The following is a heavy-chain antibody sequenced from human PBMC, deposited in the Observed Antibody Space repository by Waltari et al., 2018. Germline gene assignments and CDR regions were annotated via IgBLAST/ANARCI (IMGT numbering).Heavy chain of an antibody. V-gene: IGHV3-48*01. CDR2: IRGNSVYI. CDR3: AREFGTIARFDY. D-gene: IGHD3-16*01. Sequence: EVQLVESGGGLVQPGGSLRLSCVASGSAFSDHTIIWVRQAPGKGLELISDIRGNSVYIYYADSVKGRFIVSRDNAQNTAFLQMNTLRAEDTAVYYCAREFGTIARFDYWGQGTLVAVSS. J-gene: IGHJ4*02. CDR1: GSAFSDHT.